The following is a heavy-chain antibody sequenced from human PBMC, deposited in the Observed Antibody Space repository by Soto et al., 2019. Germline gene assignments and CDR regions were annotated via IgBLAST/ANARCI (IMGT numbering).Heavy chain of an antibody. J-gene: IGHJ5*02. Sequence: ASVKVSCKASGYTFTGYYMHWVRQAPGQGLEWMGWINPNSGGTIYAQKFQGRVTMTRDTSISTAYMELSRLRSDDTAVYYCAAALRADWFDPWGQVTLVTVSS. CDR2: INPNSGGT. D-gene: IGHD3-16*01. CDR3: AAALRADWFDP. CDR1: GYTFTGYY. V-gene: IGHV1-2*02.